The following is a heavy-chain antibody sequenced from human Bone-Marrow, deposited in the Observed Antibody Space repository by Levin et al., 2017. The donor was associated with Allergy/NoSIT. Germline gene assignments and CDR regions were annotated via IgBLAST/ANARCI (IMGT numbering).Heavy chain of an antibody. CDR1: GFTVSSNY. D-gene: IGHD2-2*01. J-gene: IGHJ4*02. V-gene: IGHV3-53*01. Sequence: PGESLKISCAASGFTVSSNYMTWVRQAPGKGLEWVSSVYSGGNTYYADSVKGRFTISRDKSKNTLYLQMNSLRVEDTAVYYCARHPASMALGDYWGQGTLVTVSS. CDR2: VYSGGNT. CDR3: ARHPASMALGDY.